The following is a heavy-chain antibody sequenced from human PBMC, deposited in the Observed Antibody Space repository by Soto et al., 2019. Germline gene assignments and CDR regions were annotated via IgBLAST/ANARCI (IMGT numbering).Heavy chain of an antibody. J-gene: IGHJ4*02. CDR3: SRGRGDTGMPWHY. CDR1: GGSISSYY. V-gene: IGHV4-59*01. D-gene: IGHD5-18*01. CDR2: ISYSGST. Sequence: SETLSLTCTVSGGSISSYYWSWIRQSPGKGLEWIGYISYSGSTKYNPSLKSRVTISVDTSKNQFSLKLSSVTAADTAVYYCSRGRGDTGMPWHYWGQGTLVTVSS.